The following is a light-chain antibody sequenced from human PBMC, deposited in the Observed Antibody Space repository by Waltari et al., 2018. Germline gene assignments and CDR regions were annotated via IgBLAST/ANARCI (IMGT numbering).Light chain of an antibody. V-gene: IGLV1-40*01. J-gene: IGLJ2*01. CDR2: GNS. CDR3: QSYDSSLSGSV. Sequence: SGLTQPPSVSGAPGPRAPIPSTGSGAKIGEGYDVHWYQLLPGTAPKPLIYGNSNRPSGVPDRFSGSKSGTSASLAITGLQAEDEAGYYCQSYDSSLSGSVFGGGTKLTVL. CDR1: GAKIGEGYD.